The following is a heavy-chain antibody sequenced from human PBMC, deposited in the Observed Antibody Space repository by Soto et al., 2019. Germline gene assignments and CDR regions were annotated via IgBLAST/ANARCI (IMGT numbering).Heavy chain of an antibody. Sequence: SVTLCHPCAPPAVSFGGYDAAWISQPPGKGLAWSGEIKHSGSTNYNPSHTSLRTISLDTSKDQFSLKLSSVPAADTAVYYCARSTLTIYHGMPDRVRGTTV. CDR3: ARSTLTIYHGMPD. D-gene: IGHD4-17*01. V-gene: IGHV4-34*01. J-gene: IGHJ6*02. CDR2: IKHSGST. CDR1: AVSFGGYD.